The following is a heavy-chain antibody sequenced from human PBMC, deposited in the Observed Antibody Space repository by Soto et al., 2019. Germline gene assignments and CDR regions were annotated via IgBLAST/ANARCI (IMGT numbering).Heavy chain of an antibody. CDR3: VAWGNWFKS. Sequence: EVKLAESGGGLVQPGGSLRLSCEASGLTLSNYWTSWVRQGPGKGLEWVAHTNEGGSDKHYVGSVRGRFIISKDNVKNSLSLQMSSLRGDDTAVYYCVAWGNWFKSWGQGTLVTVSS. D-gene: IGHD3-16*01. CDR2: TNEGGSDK. CDR1: GLTLSNYW. J-gene: IGHJ5*01. V-gene: IGHV3-7*01.